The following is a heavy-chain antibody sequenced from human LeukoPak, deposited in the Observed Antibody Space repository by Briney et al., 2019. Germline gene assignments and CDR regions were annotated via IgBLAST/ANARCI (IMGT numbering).Heavy chain of an antibody. CDR1: GGSFSGYY. D-gene: IGHD4-11*01. J-gene: IGHJ4*02. Sequence: SETLSPTCAVFGGSFSGYYWSWIRQPPGKGLEWIGEINLSGSTNYNPSLTSRVTISVDTSKNQFSLKLSSVTAADTAVYYCARGRQKYTVTTVGYYFDYWGQGTLVTVSS. CDR2: INLSGST. V-gene: IGHV4-34*01. CDR3: ARGRQKYTVTTVGYYFDY.